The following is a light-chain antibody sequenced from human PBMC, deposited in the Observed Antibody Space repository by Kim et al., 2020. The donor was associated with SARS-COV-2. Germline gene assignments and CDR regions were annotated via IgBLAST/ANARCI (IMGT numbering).Light chain of an antibody. CDR3: QQSYGTPRT. Sequence: DIQMTQSPSSLSASVGDRVTITCRASQTITIFLNWYQQKPGKAPNLLISAASHLQSGVPSRFSGSGSGTDFTLTITNLQPEDFATYYCQQSYGTPRTFGPGTKVDIK. V-gene: IGKV1-39*01. J-gene: IGKJ3*01. CDR1: QTITIF. CDR2: AAS.